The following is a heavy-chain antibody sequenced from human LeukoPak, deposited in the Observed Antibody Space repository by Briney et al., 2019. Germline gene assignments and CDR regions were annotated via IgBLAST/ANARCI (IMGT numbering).Heavy chain of an antibody. CDR2: IYHSGST. J-gene: IGHJ3*02. CDR1: GYSISSGYY. D-gene: IGHD4-23*01. CDR3: ASGGNSLFGAFDI. Sequence: KPSETLSLTCAVSGYSISSGYYWGWIRQPPGKGLEWIGSIYHSGSTYYNPSLKSRVTISVDTSKNQFSLKLSSVTAADTAVYYCASGGNSLFGAFDIWGQGTMVTVSS. V-gene: IGHV4-38-2*01.